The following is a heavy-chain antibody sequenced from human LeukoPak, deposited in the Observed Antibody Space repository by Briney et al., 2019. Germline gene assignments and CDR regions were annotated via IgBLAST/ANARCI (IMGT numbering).Heavy chain of an antibody. CDR2: IYYSGST. CDR3: ARDRFYSSSSGRMGDAFDI. V-gene: IGHV4-61*01. Sequence: SETLSLTCTVSGGSISSGSYYWSWIRQPPGKGLEWIGYIYYSGSTNYNPSLKSRVTISVDTSKNQFSLKLSSVTAADTAVYYCARDRFYSSSSGRMGDAFDIWGQGTMVTVSS. D-gene: IGHD6-6*01. J-gene: IGHJ3*02. CDR1: GGSISSGSYY.